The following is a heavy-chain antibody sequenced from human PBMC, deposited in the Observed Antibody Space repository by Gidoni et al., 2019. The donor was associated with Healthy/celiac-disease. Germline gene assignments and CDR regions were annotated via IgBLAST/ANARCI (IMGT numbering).Heavy chain of an antibody. CDR2: IIPILGIA. V-gene: IGHV1-69*02. CDR1: GGTFSSYT. CDR3: ARSTHYYGSGSYGMDV. J-gene: IGHJ6*02. D-gene: IGHD3-10*01. Sequence: QVQLVQSGAEVKKPGSSVKVSCKASGGTFSSYTISWVRQAPGQGLEWMGRIIPILGIANYAQKFQGRVTITADKSTSTAYMELSSLRSEDTAVYYCARSTHYYGSGSYGMDVWGQGTTVTVSS.